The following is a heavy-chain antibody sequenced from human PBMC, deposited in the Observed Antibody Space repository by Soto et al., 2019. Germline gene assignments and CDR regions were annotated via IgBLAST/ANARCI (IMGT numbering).Heavy chain of an antibody. Sequence: ASETLSLTCAVYGGSFSGYYWSWIRQPPGKGLEWIGEINHSGSTNYNPSLKSRVTISVDTSKNQFSLKLSSVTAADTAVYYCARKMYNWNDSRYYGMDVWGQGTTVTVSS. CDR2: INHSGST. D-gene: IGHD1-20*01. CDR3: ARKMYNWNDSRYYGMDV. CDR1: GGSFSGYY. J-gene: IGHJ6*02. V-gene: IGHV4-34*01.